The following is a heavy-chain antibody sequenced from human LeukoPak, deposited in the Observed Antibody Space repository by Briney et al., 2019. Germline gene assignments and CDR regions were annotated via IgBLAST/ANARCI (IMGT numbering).Heavy chain of an antibody. J-gene: IGHJ4*02. D-gene: IGHD6-13*01. Sequence: GGSLRLSCAASGFTFSSYGMHWVRQAPGKGLEWVGVISYDGSNKYYADSVKGRFTISRDNSKNTLYLQMNSLRAEDTAVYYCAKGASSSWYLDYWGQGTLVTVSS. V-gene: IGHV3-30*18. CDR2: ISYDGSNK. CDR3: AKGASSSWYLDY. CDR1: GFTFSSYG.